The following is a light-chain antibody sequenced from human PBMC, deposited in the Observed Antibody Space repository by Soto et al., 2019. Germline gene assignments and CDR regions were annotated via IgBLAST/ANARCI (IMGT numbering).Light chain of an antibody. J-gene: IGKJ2*01. CDR3: QQYSDWPPMYT. CDR1: QSVGSA. Sequence: EIVMTQSPATLSVSPGERAVLSCRASQSVGSALAWHQQKLGQAPRLLIHGASTRATGVPARFSGSGSGTEFTLTISSLQSEDFAVYYCQQYSDWPPMYTFGQGTKLDIK. CDR2: GAS. V-gene: IGKV3-15*01.